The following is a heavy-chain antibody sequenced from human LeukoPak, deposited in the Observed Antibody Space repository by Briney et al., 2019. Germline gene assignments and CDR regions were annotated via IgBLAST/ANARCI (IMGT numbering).Heavy chain of an antibody. V-gene: IGHV4-30-4*08. CDR2: IYYSGST. CDR1: GGSISTGDSY. CDR3: ARGRTPREYGSGSFGFDY. D-gene: IGHD3-10*01. J-gene: IGHJ4*02. Sequence: PSGTLSLTCTVSGGSISTGDSYWTWLRQPPGKGLEWIGYIYYSGSTYYNPSLKSRVTISVDTSKNQFSLKLNSVTAADMAVYYCARGRTPREYGSGSFGFDYWGQGTLVTVSS.